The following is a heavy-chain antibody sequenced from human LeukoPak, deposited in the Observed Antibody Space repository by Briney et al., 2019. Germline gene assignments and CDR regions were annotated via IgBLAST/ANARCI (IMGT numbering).Heavy chain of an antibody. CDR1: GFTFSSYA. CDR2: ISYDGSNK. V-gene: IGHV3-30*04. CDR3: ARSKQFDY. Sequence: GGSLRLSCAASGFTFSSYAMHWVRQAPGKGLEWVAVISYDGSNKYYADSVKGRFTISRDNSKNTLYLQMNSLRAEDTAVCYCARSKQFDYWGQGTLVTVSS. J-gene: IGHJ4*02.